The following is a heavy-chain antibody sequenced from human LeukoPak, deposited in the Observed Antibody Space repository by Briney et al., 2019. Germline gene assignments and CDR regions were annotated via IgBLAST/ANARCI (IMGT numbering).Heavy chain of an antibody. CDR3: AREGSSGSNIDY. CDR2: INHSGST. D-gene: IGHD1-26*01. V-gene: IGHV4-34*01. CDR1: GGSFSDYY. J-gene: IGHJ4*02. Sequence: SETLSLTCAVYGGSFSDYYWNWIRQPPGKGLEWIGEINHSGSTNYNPSLKSRVTISVDTSKNQFSLKLSSVTAADTAVYYRAREGSSGSNIDYWGQGTLVTVSS.